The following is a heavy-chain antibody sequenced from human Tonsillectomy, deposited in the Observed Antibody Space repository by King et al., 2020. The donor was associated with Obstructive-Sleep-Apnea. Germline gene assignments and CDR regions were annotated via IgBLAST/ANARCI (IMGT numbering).Heavy chain of an antibody. CDR3: ARDLGGTRISYWYFDL. Sequence: QVQLQESGPGLVKPSETLSLTCTVSGGSISSYYWSWIRQPPGKGLEWIGYIYYSGSTNYNPSLKSRVTISVDTSKNQFSLKLSSVTAADTAVYYCARDLGGTRISYWYFDLWGRGTLVTVSS. V-gene: IGHV4-59*01. D-gene: IGHD3-16*01. CDR1: GGSISSYY. CDR2: IYYSGST. J-gene: IGHJ2*01.